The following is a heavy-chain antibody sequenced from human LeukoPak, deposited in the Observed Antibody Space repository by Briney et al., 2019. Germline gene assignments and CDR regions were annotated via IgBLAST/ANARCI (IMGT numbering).Heavy chain of an antibody. Sequence: ASVTVSCKASGYTFTGYYMHWVRQAPGQGLEWMGWINPNSGGTNYAQKFQGRVTMTRDTSISTAYMELSRLRSDDTAVYYCARDLFGGPNYLEDAREWNYFDYWGQGTLVTVSS. D-gene: IGHD3-10*02. V-gene: IGHV1-2*02. CDR1: GYTFTGYY. CDR2: INPNSGGT. J-gene: IGHJ4*02. CDR3: ARDLFGGPNYLEDAREWNYFDY.